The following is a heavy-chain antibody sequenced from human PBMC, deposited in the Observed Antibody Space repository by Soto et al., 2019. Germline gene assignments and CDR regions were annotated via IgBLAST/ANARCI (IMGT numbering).Heavy chain of an antibody. CDR1: GFSLSTSGVG. CDR2: IFWDDDK. V-gene: IGHV2-5*02. D-gene: IGHD2-2*01. Sequence: QITLKESGPTLVKPTQTLTLTCTFSGFSLSTSGVGVGWIRQPPGKALEWLALIFWDDDKRYSPSLKSRLTITKDTSKNQVVLTVTKMDPVDTATYYCARSPQTSSPWGYDSWGQGTLVTVSS. CDR3: ARSPQTSSPWGYDS. J-gene: IGHJ4*02.